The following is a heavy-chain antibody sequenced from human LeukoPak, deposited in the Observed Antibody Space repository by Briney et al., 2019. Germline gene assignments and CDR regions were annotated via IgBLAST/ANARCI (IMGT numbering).Heavy chain of an antibody. CDR3: ARRNWNDDSEWFDP. D-gene: IGHD1-1*01. CDR2: IATDGTI. V-gene: IGHV3-48*04. Sequence: GGSLRLSCAASGFTFSSYGMSWVRQAPGKGLEWVSFIATDGTIYYADSVKGRFTLSRDNAKNSLYLQMNSLRAEDTAVYYCARRNWNDDSEWFDPWGQGTLVTVSS. J-gene: IGHJ5*02. CDR1: GFTFSSYG.